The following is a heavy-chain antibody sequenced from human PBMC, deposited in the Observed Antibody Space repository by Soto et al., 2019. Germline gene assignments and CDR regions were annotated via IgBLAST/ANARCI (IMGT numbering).Heavy chain of an antibody. V-gene: IGHV1-18*01. CDR2: ISTYNGDT. D-gene: IGHD3-22*01. Sequence: ASVKVSCKASGYTFTRSGISWVRQAPGQGLEWMGWISTYNGDTNYAQTFQGRVTMTTDTSTSTVHMEVRSLRSDDTAVYYCARDPLQVTYYYDSSGPTPAFDYWGQGTLVTVSS. CDR1: GYTFTRSG. CDR3: ARDPLQVTYYYDSSGPTPAFDY. J-gene: IGHJ4*02.